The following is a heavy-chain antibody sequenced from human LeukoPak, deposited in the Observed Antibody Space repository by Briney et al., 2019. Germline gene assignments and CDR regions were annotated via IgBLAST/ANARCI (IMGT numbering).Heavy chain of an antibody. Sequence: GASETVSYKVSGYTLTQLYMHWVRQAPGTGLEWPGGFDPEDGETIYAQKFQGRVTMTEDTSTDTAYMELSSLRSEDTAVYYCATAGGDPYYYYGMDVWGQGTTVTVSS. CDR2: FDPEDGET. CDR3: ATAGGDPYYYYGMDV. V-gene: IGHV1-24*01. D-gene: IGHD2-21*02. CDR1: GYTLTQLY. J-gene: IGHJ6*02.